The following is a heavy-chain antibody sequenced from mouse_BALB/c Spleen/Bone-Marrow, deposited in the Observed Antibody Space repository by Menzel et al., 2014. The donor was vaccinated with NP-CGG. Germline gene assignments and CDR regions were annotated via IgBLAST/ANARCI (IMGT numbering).Heavy chain of an antibody. CDR3: ASYDYGYYFDY. D-gene: IGHD2-4*01. CDR2: IDPANGNT. J-gene: IGHJ2*01. V-gene: IGHV14-3*02. Sequence: EVQLQQSGAELVKPGASVKLSCTASGFNIKDTYMHWVKQRPEQGLEWIGRIDPANGNTKYDPKFQGKATITADTSSNTASLQLSSLTSEDTAVYYCASYDYGYYFDYWGQGTTLTVSS. CDR1: GFNIKDTY.